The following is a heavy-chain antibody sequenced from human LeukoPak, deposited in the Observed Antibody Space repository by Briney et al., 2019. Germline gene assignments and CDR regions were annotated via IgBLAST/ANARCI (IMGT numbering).Heavy chain of an antibody. CDR3: ARDPDTIFGVVIIPLDY. CDR2: ISAYNGNT. D-gene: IGHD3-3*01. V-gene: IGHV1-18*01. Sequence: ASVKVSCKASGYTFTSYGISWVRQAPGQGLEWMGWISAYNGNTNYAQKLQDRVTMTTDTSTSTAYMELRSLRSDDTAVYYCARDPDTIFGVVIIPLDYWGQGTLVTVSS. J-gene: IGHJ4*02. CDR1: GYTFTSYG.